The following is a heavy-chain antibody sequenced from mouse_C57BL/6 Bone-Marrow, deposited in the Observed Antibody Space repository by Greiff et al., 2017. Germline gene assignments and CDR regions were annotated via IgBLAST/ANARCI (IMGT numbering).Heavy chain of an antibody. J-gene: IGHJ4*01. CDR3: ASPYYYGSLYAMGY. CDR1: GYSITSGYY. Sequence: ESGPGLVKPSQSLSLTCSVTGYSITSGYYWNWIRQFPGNKLEWMGYISYDGSNNYNPSLKNRISITRDTSKNQFFLKLNSVTTEDTATYYCASPYYYGSLYAMGYWGQGTSVTVSS. D-gene: IGHD1-1*01. V-gene: IGHV3-6*01. CDR2: ISYDGSN.